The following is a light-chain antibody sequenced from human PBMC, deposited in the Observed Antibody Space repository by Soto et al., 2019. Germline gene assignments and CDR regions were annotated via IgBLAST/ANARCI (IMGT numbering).Light chain of an antibody. CDR3: VRAKTDPIT. J-gene: IGKJ5*01. CDR2: TAS. Sequence: IQVSQSQSCLSASVGNRVTLAGRASQDISNYLAWFQQKPGKVPKLLIYTASSLPSGVPSRFSGSGSGTEVSLTRSRLSTGNFLTISSVRAKTDPITFGQGTRLEIK. CDR1: QDISNY. V-gene: IGKV1-17*03.